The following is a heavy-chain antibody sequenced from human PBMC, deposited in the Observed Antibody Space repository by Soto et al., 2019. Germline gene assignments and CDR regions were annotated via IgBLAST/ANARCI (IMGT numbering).Heavy chain of an antibody. CDR1: GFTFSSYA. CDR3: ARDGLDIVVVPAALHPYYYYGMDV. Sequence: GGSLRLSCAASGFTFSSYAMHWVRQAPGKGLEWVAVISYDGSNKYYADSVKGRFTISRDNSKNTLYLQMNSLRAEDTAVYYCARDGLDIVVVPAALHPYYYYGMDVWRQRTTVTVSS. CDR2: ISYDGSNK. D-gene: IGHD2-2*03. V-gene: IGHV3-30-3*01. J-gene: IGHJ6*02.